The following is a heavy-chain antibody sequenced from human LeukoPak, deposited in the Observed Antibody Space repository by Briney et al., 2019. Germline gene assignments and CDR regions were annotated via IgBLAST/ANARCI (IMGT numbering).Heavy chain of an antibody. V-gene: IGHV3-21*01. Sequence: GGSLRLSCAASGFTFSSYAMSWVRQAPGKGLEWVSSISSSGSYIYYADSVKGRFTISRDNAKNSLYLQMNSLRAEDTAVYYCAIVVYAIPYWGQGTLVTVSS. J-gene: IGHJ4*02. D-gene: IGHD2-8*01. CDR1: GFTFSSYA. CDR3: AIVVYAIPY. CDR2: ISSSGSYI.